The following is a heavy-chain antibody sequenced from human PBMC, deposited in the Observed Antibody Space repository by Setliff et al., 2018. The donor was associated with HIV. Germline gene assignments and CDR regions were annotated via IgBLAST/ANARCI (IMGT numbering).Heavy chain of an antibody. CDR2: INNRGDRT. Sequence: GGSLRLSCAGSGFTISDYAVSWVRQAPGKGLEWVSGINNRGDRTDYADSVKGRFTISRNNSKNTVDLQMNSLTVEDTAVYYCAKDLAANIYDFSALYYVPYPVGSWGQGTLVTVSS. CDR3: AKDLAANIYDFSALYYVPYPVGS. CDR1: GFTISDYA. D-gene: IGHD3-16*01. V-gene: IGHV3-23*01. J-gene: IGHJ5*02.